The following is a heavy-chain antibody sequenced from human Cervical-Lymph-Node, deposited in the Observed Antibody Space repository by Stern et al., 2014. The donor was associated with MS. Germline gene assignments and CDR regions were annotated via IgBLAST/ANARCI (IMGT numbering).Heavy chain of an antibody. CDR1: GFTFSTSA. J-gene: IGHJ5*01. CDR3: AKDDYYYDSGGYLGWFDS. V-gene: IGHV3-23*04. Sequence: EMQLVESGGGLVQPGGSLRLSCAASGFTFSTSAMSWVRQAPGKGLEWVSAIGGSGDSTYDADSVKGRFTISRDNSKNTLYLQMNSLRAEDTAVYYCAKDDYYYDSGGYLGWFDSWGQGTLVTVSS. D-gene: IGHD3-22*01. CDR2: IGGSGDST.